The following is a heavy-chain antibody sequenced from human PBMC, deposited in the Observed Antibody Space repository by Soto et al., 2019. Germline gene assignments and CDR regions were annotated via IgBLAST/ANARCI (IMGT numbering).Heavy chain of an antibody. Sequence: SETLSLTCTVSGASISSGDYFWSWIRQSPGKGLEWIGYIYDSGSSYYNPSLQSRVTMSVDTSKNQFSLKLSSVTAADTAVYYCAREKGYISGLENFDYWGQGTLVTVSS. CDR3: AREKGYISGLENFDY. J-gene: IGHJ4*02. D-gene: IGHD5-12*01. CDR2: IYDSGSS. CDR1: GASISSGDYF. V-gene: IGHV4-30-4*01.